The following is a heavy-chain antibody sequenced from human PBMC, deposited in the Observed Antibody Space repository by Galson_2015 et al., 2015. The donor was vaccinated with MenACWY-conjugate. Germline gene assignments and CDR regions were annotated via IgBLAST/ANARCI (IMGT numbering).Heavy chain of an antibody. J-gene: IGHJ4*02. D-gene: IGHD3-16*01. CDR3: ASYDSRASFDY. Sequence: QSGVEVKKPGESLKISCKGSGSIFTTYWIGWVRQMPGKGLEWMGIIYPRDSDTRYSPSFQGQVTISADKSITTAYLQWSSLKASDTAMYYCASYDSRASFDYWGQGTLVTVSS. CDR1: GSIFTTYW. CDR2: IYPRDSDT. V-gene: IGHV5-51*01.